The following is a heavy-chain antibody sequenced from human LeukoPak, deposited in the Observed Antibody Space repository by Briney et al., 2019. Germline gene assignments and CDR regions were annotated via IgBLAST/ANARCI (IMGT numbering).Heavy chain of an antibody. J-gene: IGHJ4*02. V-gene: IGHV4-59*01. CDR2: IYYSGST. CDR1: GGSISSYY. Sequence: SETLSLTCTVSGGSISSYYWSWIRQPPGKGLEWIGYIYYSGSTNYNPSLKSRVTISVDTSKNQFSLKLSSVTAADTAVYYCARAPAAAGTRTFDYWGQGTLVTVSS. D-gene: IGHD6-13*01. CDR3: ARAPAAAGTRTFDY.